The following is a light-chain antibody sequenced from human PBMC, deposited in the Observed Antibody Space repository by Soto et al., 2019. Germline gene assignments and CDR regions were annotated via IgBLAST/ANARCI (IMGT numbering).Light chain of an antibody. CDR2: RTS. Sequence: EIVLAHAPSTLALSPVERATVSCRASQSISSNLAWYQQKPGQAPRLLMFRTSSRATGFPTRFSGSGSGTEFNLTISSLQSEDFGVYYCQQYNNWPRATFGGGTKVDIK. CDR3: QQYNNWPRAT. V-gene: IGKV3-15*01. J-gene: IGKJ4*01. CDR1: QSISSN.